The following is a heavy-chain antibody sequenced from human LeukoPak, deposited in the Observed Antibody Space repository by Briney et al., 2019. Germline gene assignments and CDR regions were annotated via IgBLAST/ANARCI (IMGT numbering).Heavy chain of an antibody. CDR3: ARGMWDYYGSGSYDRPFDY. V-gene: IGHV3-11*04. CDR1: GFTFSDYY. D-gene: IGHD3-10*01. CDR2: ISSSSNII. J-gene: IGHJ4*02. Sequence: GGSLRLSCAASGFTFSDYYMSWIRQAPGKGLEWVSYISSSSNIIYYADSVKGRFTISRDNAKNSLYLQMNSLRAEDTAVYYCARGMWDYYGSGSYDRPFDYWGQGTLVTVSS.